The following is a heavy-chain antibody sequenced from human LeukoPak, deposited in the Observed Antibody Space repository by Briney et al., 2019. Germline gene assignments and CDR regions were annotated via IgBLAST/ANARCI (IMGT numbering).Heavy chain of an antibody. CDR2: IYRTGST. CDR1: GGSISSGAY. Sequence: SETLSLTCTVSGGSISSGAYWGWVRQPPGKGLEWIATIYRTGSTYYNPSLESRVTISIDTSKDQFSLKLTSVTAADTAVYYCARDTRFSDTSGYYYSRFYMDVWGKGTTVTVSS. CDR3: ARDTRFSDTSGYYYSRFYMDV. V-gene: IGHV4-38-2*02. D-gene: IGHD3-22*01. J-gene: IGHJ6*03.